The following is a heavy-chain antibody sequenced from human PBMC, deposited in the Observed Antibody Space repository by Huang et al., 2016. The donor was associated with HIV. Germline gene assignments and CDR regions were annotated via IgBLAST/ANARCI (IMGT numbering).Heavy chain of an antibody. CDR1: GGPFSTHY. CDR3: ARGRDTTEMDTVDDALDV. Sequence: QVRLQQWGGGLVRPSETLSRTCAVYGGPFSTHYWSWIRQSPGKGLEWIVEIKYNGNANFNPALMSRVSISVDTAKNQFSLNVTSVPAADTAIYYCARGRDTTEMDTVDDALDVWDQGTLVIVSS. J-gene: IGHJ3*01. CDR2: IKYNGNA. D-gene: IGHD1-1*01. V-gene: IGHV4-34*02.